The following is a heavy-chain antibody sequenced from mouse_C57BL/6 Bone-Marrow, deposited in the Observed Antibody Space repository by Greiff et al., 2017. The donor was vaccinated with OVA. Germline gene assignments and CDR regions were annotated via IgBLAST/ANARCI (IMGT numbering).Heavy chain of an antibody. D-gene: IGHD4-1*01. CDR1: GFSFNTYA. Sequence: DVHLVESGGGLVQPKGSLKLSCAASGFSFNTYAMNWVRQAPGKGLAWVARIRSKSNNYATYYADSVKDRFTISRDDSESMLYLQMNNLKTEDTAMYYCVRQRLGFDYWGQGTTLTGSS. CDR3: VRQRLGFDY. CDR2: IRSKSNNYAT. J-gene: IGHJ2*01. V-gene: IGHV10-1*01.